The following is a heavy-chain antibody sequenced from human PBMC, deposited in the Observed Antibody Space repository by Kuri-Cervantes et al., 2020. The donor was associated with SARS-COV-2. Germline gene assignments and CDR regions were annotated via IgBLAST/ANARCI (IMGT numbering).Heavy chain of an antibody. CDR2: ISSSSSYI. Sequence: ESLKISCTASVFTFSSYSMNWVRQAPEKGLEWVSSISSSSSYIYYADSVKGRFTISRDNAKNSLYLQMNSMRAEDTAVYYCARGITMIVVVTPFDYWGQGTLVTVSS. V-gene: IGHV3-21*01. CDR3: ARGITMIVVVTPFDY. CDR1: VFTFSSYS. D-gene: IGHD3-22*01. J-gene: IGHJ4*02.